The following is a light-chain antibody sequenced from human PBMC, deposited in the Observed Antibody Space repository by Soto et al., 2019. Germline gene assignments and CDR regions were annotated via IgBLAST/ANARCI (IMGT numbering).Light chain of an antibody. CDR2: GVS. CDR3: LQDDTYPLT. V-gene: IGKV1-6*01. J-gene: IGKJ4*01. CDR1: QGIRND. Sequence: AIQMTQSPSSLSASVGDRVTTTCRASQGIRNDLGWYQQKPGKAPKLLIYGVSSLQSGVPSRFSGGGSGTNFTLTISSLQPEDFATYYCLQDDTYPLTFGGGTKVDIK.